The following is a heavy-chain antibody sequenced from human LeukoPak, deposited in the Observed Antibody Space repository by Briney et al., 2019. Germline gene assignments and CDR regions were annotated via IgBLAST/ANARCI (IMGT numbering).Heavy chain of an antibody. Sequence: ASVKVSCKASGYTFTSYGISWVRQAPGQGLEWMGWISAYNGNTNYAQKLQGRVTMTTDTSTSTAYMELRSLRSDDTAVYYCASGGYSYGYEGAFDIWGQGTMVTVSS. D-gene: IGHD5-18*01. CDR1: GYTFTSYG. CDR3: ASGGYSYGYEGAFDI. J-gene: IGHJ3*02. V-gene: IGHV1-18*01. CDR2: ISAYNGNT.